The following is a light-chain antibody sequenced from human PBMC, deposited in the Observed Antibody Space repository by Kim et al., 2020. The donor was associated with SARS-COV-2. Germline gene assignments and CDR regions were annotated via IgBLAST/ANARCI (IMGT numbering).Light chain of an antibody. J-gene: IGKJ1*01. Sequence: DIQMTQSPSSLSASVGDRVTITCRARESISTYLNWYQQKPGKAPKLLIYATSTLQSGVPSRFSGSGSGTDFTLTISSLHPEDFATYFCQQSYSTLRWTFGQGTKVDIK. CDR2: ATS. V-gene: IGKV1-39*01. CDR3: QQSYSTLRWT. CDR1: ESISTY.